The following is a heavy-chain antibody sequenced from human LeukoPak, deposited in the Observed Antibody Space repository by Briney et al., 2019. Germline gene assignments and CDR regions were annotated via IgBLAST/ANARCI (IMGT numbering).Heavy chain of an antibody. CDR1: GGTFSSYA. D-gene: IGHD3-3*01. CDR3: ARSKYYDFWSGHFLYYYMDV. CDR2: IIPIFGTA. V-gene: IGHV1-69*05. Sequence: SVKVSWKASGGTFSSYAISWVRQAPGQGLEWMGGIIPIFGTANYAQKFQGRVTITTDESTSTAYMELSSLRSEDTAVYYCARSKYYDFWSGHFLYYYMDVWGKGTTVTVSS. J-gene: IGHJ6*03.